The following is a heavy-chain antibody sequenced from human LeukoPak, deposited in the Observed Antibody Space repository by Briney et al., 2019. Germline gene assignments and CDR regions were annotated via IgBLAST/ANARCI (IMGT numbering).Heavy chain of an antibody. D-gene: IGHD5-12*01. J-gene: IGHJ4*02. CDR3: AREGRWLPLGY. CDR2: INPSGGST. V-gene: IGHV1-46*01. Sequence: ASVKVSCKASGYTFTSYYMHWVRQAPGQGLEWMGIINPSGGSTSYAQKFQGRVTMTRDMSTSTVYMELSSLRSEDTAVYYCAREGRWLPLGYWGQGTLVTVSS. CDR1: GYTFTSYY.